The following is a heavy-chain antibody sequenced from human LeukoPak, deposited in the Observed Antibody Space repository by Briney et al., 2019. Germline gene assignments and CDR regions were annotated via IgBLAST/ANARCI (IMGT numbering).Heavy chain of an antibody. CDR1: GFTFSSYA. V-gene: IGHV3-23*01. Sequence: PGGSLRLSCAASGFTFSSYAMSWVRQAPGKGLEWVSAISGSGVTTYYADSVKGRFTISRDNSKNSLYLQMNSLRAEDTALYYCAKDRDYYLVGFLDYWGQGTLVTVSS. CDR2: ISGSGVTT. CDR3: AKDRDYYLVGFLDY. D-gene: IGHD3-10*01. J-gene: IGHJ4*02.